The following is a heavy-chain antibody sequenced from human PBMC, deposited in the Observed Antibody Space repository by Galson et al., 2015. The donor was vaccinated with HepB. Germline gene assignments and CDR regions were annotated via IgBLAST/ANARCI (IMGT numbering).Heavy chain of an antibody. D-gene: IGHD4-17*01. CDR2: ISGSGSST. Sequence: SLRLSCAASGFTFSSFAMSWVRQAPGKGLEWVSVISGSGSSTYYADSVKGRFTISRDNSKNTLYLQMNSLRAEDTAVYYCAKLDGDSTYGLGYWGQGTLVTVSS. CDR1: GFTFSSFA. V-gene: IGHV3-23*01. CDR3: AKLDGDSTYGLGY. J-gene: IGHJ4*02.